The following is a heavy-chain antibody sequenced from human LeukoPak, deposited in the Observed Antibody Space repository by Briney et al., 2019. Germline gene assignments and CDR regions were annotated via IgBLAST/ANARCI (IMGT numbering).Heavy chain of an antibody. CDR3: ARDTDSSHAFDI. CDR2: SDYSGNT. D-gene: IGHD6-13*01. J-gene: IGHJ3*02. CDR1: SGSITSGNYY. Sequence: SETLSLTCTVSSGSITSGNYYWDWVRQPPGKGLEWIGGSDYSGNTYYNLSLKSRVTISVDRSKNQFSLKLSSVTAADTAVYYCARDTDSSHAFDIWGQGTMVTVSS. V-gene: IGHV4-39*07.